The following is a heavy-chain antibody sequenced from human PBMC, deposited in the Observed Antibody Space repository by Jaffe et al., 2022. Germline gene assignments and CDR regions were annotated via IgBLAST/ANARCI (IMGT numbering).Heavy chain of an antibody. CDR2: INWNGGSS. J-gene: IGHJ3*02. CDR3: ARVTTETTITHASDM. CDR1: GFSLDDFA. D-gene: IGHD1-1*01. V-gene: IGHV3-20*04. Sequence: EVRLVESGGDAVRPGESLRLSCVASGFSLDDFAMNWVRQVPGKGLEWVSGINWNGGSSGYGDSVKGRFTISRDNAKNSLYLQMHSLRVEDTALYYCARVTTETTITHASDMWGRGTMVTVSS.